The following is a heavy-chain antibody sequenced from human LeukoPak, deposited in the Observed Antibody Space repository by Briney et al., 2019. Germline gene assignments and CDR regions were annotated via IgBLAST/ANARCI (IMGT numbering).Heavy chain of an antibody. CDR1: GYSLTSQD. D-gene: IGHD2-2*02. V-gene: IGHV1-3*03. J-gene: IGHJ4*02. CDR2: INPDNGDT. Sequence: ASVKVSCKTSGYSLTSQDMHWVRQAPGQSLEWMGCINPDNGDTKYSQEFQGRVTITRDTSATTAYMELSSLRSDDMAVYYCTLYNYWGQGTLVTVSP. CDR3: TLYNY.